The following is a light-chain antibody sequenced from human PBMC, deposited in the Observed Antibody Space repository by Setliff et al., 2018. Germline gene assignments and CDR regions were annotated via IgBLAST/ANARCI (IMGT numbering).Light chain of an antibody. CDR1: SSDVGGYNY. J-gene: IGLJ1*01. V-gene: IGLV2-14*01. CDR3: SSYSGSSTLV. CDR2: EVS. Sequence: SVLTQPASVSGSPGQSITISCTGTSSDVGGYNYVSWYQQHPGKAPKLMIYEVSDRPSGVSNRFSGSRSGNTASLTISGLQAEDEADYYCSSYSGSSTLVFGTGTKGTV.